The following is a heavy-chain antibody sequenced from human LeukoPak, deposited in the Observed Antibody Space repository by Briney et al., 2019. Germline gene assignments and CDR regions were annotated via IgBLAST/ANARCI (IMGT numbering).Heavy chain of an antibody. J-gene: IGHJ5*02. V-gene: IGHV3-74*01. Sequence: GESLKISCAASGFTFSSYWMHWVRQAPGKGLVWVSRVNSDGSSTYYADSVKGRFSISRDNAKNTLYLQMNSLRAEDTAVYYCTRGYGDWFDPWGQGTLVTVSS. D-gene: IGHD4-17*01. CDR1: GFTFSSYW. CDR3: TRGYGDWFDP. CDR2: VNSDGSST.